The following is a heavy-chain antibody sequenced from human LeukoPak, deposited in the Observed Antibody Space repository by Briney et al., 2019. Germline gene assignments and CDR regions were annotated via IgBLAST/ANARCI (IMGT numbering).Heavy chain of an antibody. V-gene: IGHV3-30*18. J-gene: IGHJ4*02. CDR3: AKINNDDDY. D-gene: IGHD1/OR15-1a*01. Sequence: GGSLRLSCVASGFTFTTFGIHWVRQAPGKGLEWVAAISPEGNIEYYTDSVKGRFTISRDNSKNMIYLQMNSLRGEDSAVYYCAKINNDDDYWGQGTLVTVSS. CDR1: GFTFTTFG. CDR2: ISPEGNIE.